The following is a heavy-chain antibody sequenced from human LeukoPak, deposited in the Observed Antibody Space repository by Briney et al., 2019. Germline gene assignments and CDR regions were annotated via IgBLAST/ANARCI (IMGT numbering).Heavy chain of an antibody. CDR2: ISYDGSNK. D-gene: IGHD3-9*01. J-gene: IGHJ4*02. V-gene: IGHV3-30*19. Sequence: PGRSLRLSCAASGFTFSSYGMHWVRQAPGKGLEWVAVISYDGSNKYYADSVKGRFTISRDNSKNTLYLQMNSLRAEDTAVYYCARDGGGGYYDILTGYYSGERYYFDYWGQGTLVTVSS. CDR3: ARDGGGGYYDILTGYYSGERYYFDY. CDR1: GFTFSSYG.